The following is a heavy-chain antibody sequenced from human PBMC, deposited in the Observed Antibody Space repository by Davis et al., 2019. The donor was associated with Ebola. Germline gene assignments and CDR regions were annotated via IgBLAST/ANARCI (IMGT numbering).Heavy chain of an antibody. Sequence: GESLKISCAASGFSFSSYSMNWIRQAPGQGLEWISFITTSGSYTHYADSVKGRFTISRDNAKDTVYLEMNSLRAEDTAVYYCARDLWDYGDYQDYYYYYGMDVWGKGTTVTASS. J-gene: IGHJ6*04. D-gene: IGHD4-17*01. V-gene: IGHV3-21*01. CDR1: GFSFSSYS. CDR3: ARDLWDYGDYQDYYYYYGMDV. CDR2: ITTSGSYT.